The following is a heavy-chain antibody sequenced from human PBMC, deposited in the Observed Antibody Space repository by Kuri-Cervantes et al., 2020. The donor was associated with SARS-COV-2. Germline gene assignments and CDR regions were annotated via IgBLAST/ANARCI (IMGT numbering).Heavy chain of an antibody. CDR3: ARALTVPSDCSSTSCPPGYFDL. CDR2: ISAYNGNT. D-gene: IGHD2-2*01. Sequence: ASVKVSCKASGYTFTSYGISWVRQAPGQGLEWMGWISAYNGNTNYAQKLQGGVTMTTDTSTSTAYMELRSLRSDDTAVYYCARALTVPSDCSSTSCPPGYFDLWGRGTLVTVSS. CDR1: GYTFTSYG. V-gene: IGHV1-18*01. J-gene: IGHJ2*01.